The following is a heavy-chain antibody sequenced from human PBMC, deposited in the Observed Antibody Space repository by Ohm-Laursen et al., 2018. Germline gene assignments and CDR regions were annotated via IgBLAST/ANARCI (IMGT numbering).Heavy chain of an antibody. J-gene: IGHJ4*02. D-gene: IGHD3-22*01. CDR3: ARRHSSGTAFDY. Sequence: SETLSLTCTVSGGSISGDGYYWSWIRQHPGKGLEWIGYIYDSGTAYYDPSLKSRVTILIDTSKNQFSLKLSSVTAADTAVYYCARRHSSGTAFDYWGQGILVIVSS. V-gene: IGHV4-31*03. CDR2: IYDSGTA. CDR1: GGSISGDGYY.